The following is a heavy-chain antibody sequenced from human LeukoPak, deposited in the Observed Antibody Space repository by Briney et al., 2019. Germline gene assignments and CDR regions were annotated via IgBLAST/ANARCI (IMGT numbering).Heavy chain of an antibody. Sequence: SETLSLTCTVSGGSISSYYWGWIRQPPGKGLEWIGSIYYSGSTYYNPSLKSRVTISVDTSKNQFSLKLSSVTAADTAVYYCARDQSGATTLDYWGQGTLVTVSS. CDR3: ARDQSGATTLDY. CDR1: GGSISSYY. D-gene: IGHD1-26*01. J-gene: IGHJ4*02. V-gene: IGHV4-39*07. CDR2: IYYSGST.